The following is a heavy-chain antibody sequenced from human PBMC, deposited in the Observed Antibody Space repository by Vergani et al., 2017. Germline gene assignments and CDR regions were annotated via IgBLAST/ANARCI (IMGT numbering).Heavy chain of an antibody. CDR2: IGSSGPYI. J-gene: IGHJ6*02. Sequence: VQLVESGGGLVKPGGSLRLSCAASGFTFSDFSMSWVRQAPGKGLEWVAFIGSSGPYINYADSVKGRFINSRDNTNKSLFLQLRSLRAEDAAVYYCARDCTSGGCQDNYGMDVWGQGATVTVSS. V-gene: IGHV3-21*01. CDR3: ARDCTSGGCQDNYGMDV. CDR1: GFTFSDFS. D-gene: IGHD2-8*01.